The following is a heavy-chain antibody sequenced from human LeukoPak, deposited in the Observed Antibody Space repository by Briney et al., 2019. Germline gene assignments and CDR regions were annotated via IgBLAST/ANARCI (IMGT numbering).Heavy chain of an antibody. Sequence: GESLKISCKGSGYSFTSYWIGWVRQMPGKGLEWMGIIYPGDSDTRYSPSFQGQVTISADKSISTAYLQWSSLKASDTAMYYCAIRAAGIAARPSFGYWGQGTLVTVSS. CDR1: GYSFTSYW. J-gene: IGHJ4*02. CDR2: IYPGDSDT. CDR3: AIRAAGIAARPSFGY. V-gene: IGHV5-51*01. D-gene: IGHD6-6*01.